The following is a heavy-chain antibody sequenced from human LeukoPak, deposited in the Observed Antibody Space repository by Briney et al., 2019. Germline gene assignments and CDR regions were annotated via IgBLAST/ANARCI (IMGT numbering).Heavy chain of an antibody. J-gene: IGHJ4*02. CDR1: GFTFGVYG. D-gene: IGHD6-19*01. Sequence: SGGSLRLSCAASGFTFGVYGMRWVHQAPGKGLAWVTSINHDGNNKYYVDSVKGRFTISRDNSKNTVYLQMNSLRAEDTAVYYCAKGLGSGWSFDYWGQGTQVTVSS. CDR2: INHDGNNK. V-gene: IGHV3-30*02. CDR3: AKGLGSGWSFDY.